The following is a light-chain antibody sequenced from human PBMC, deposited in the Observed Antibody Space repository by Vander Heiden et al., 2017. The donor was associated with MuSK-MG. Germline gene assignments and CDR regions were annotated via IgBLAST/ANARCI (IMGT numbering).Light chain of an antibody. V-gene: IGKV1-39*01. Sequence: DIQMTQSPSSLSASVGDRVTITCRASQSISSYLNWYQQKPGKAPKLLIYAASSLQSGVPSRFSGSGSGTDFTLTISRLQPEDFATYYCQQRYSTPITFGQGTRMEIK. J-gene: IGKJ5*01. CDR1: QSISSY. CDR2: AAS. CDR3: QQRYSTPIT.